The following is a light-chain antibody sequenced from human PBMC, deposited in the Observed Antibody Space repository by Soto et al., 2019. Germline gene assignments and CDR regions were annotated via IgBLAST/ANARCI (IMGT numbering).Light chain of an antibody. CDR3: QQYMNWPPYT. J-gene: IGKJ2*01. CDR1: QRVSTA. CDR2: GAS. Sequence: EIVMTQSPATLSRSPGERATLSARASQRVSTALAWYQQNPGQAPSLLIYGASTSATGVPARFSGSGSGSDFTLTISSLQSEDFAVYYCQQYMNWPPYTFGQGTKLEIK. V-gene: IGKV3-15*01.